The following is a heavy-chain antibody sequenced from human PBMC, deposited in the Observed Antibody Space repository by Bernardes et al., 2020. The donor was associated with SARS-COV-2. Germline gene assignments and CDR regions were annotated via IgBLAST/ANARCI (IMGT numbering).Heavy chain of an antibody. V-gene: IGHV1-2*02. D-gene: IGHD3-22*01. Sequence: ASVKVSCKASGYTFTGYYMHWVRQAPGQGLEWMGWIYPNSGGTNYAQKFQGRVTMTRDTSISTAYMELSRLRSDDTAVYYCSIPPTNYDRYGMDVWGQGTTVTGSS. CDR1: GYTFTGYY. CDR3: SIPPTNYDRYGMDV. J-gene: IGHJ6*02. CDR2: IYPNSGGT.